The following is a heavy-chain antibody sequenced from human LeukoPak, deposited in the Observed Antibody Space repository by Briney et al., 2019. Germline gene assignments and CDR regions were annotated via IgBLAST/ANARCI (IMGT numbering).Heavy chain of an antibody. V-gene: IGHV4-34*01. CDR1: GGSFSGYY. J-gene: IGHJ5*02. Sequence: PSETLSLTCAVYGGSFSGYYWSWIRQPPGKGLEWIGEINHSGSTNYNPSLKNRVTISVDTSKNQFSLKLSSVTAADTAVYYCARDRDYGDYPNWFDPWGQGTLVTVSS. D-gene: IGHD4-17*01. CDR2: INHSGST. CDR3: ARDRDYGDYPNWFDP.